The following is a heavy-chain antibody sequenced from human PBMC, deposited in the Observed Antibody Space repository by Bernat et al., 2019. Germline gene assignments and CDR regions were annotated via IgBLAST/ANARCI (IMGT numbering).Heavy chain of an antibody. Sequence: EVQLVESGGGLVQPGGSLRLSCAASGFTFSSYAMTWVRQAPGKGLEWVSVISGSGGNTYYADSVKGRFTISRDNSKNTLYLQMNSLRAEDTAVYYCARVSAAGGFLEWLPPAFDYWGQGTLVTVSS. D-gene: IGHD3-3*01. CDR3: ARVSAAGGFLEWLPPAFDY. CDR2: ISGSGGNT. CDR1: GFTFSSYA. J-gene: IGHJ4*02. V-gene: IGHV3-23*04.